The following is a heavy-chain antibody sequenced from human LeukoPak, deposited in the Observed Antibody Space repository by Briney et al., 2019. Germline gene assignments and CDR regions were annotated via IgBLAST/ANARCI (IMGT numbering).Heavy chain of an antibody. Sequence: PGGSLRLSCAASGFTFSDYYMSWIRQAPGKGLEWVSYISSSGSTIYYADSVKGRSTISRDNAKNSLYLQMNSLRAEDTAVYYCAKGGYSSSWYYFDYWGQGTLVTVSS. CDR2: ISSSGSTI. CDR3: AKGGYSSSWYYFDY. J-gene: IGHJ4*02. D-gene: IGHD6-13*01. CDR1: GFTFSDYY. V-gene: IGHV3-11*04.